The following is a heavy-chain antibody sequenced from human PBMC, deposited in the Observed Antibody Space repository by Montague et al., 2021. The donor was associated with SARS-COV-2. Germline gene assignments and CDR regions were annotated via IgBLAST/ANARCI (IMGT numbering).Heavy chain of an antibody. Sequence: SLRLSCAVSGFTFDDYGMSWVRQVPGKGLEWVSGISRSGDSSAYGDSVKGRFTISRDNAKNSLYLQMNSLRVEDTAFYHCSRGGGMIRGVVDFWGQGILVGVSS. CDR2: ISRSGDSS. J-gene: IGHJ4*02. CDR3: SRGGGMIRGVVDF. V-gene: IGHV3-20*01. CDR1: GFTFDDYG. D-gene: IGHD3-10*01.